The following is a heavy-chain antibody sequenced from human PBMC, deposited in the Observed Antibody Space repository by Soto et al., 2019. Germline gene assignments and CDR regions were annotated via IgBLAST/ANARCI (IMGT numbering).Heavy chain of an antibody. CDR1: GGTFSSHA. CDR3: AIGDRSSWIGNH. D-gene: IGHD6-6*01. J-gene: IGHJ4*02. V-gene: IGHV1-69*01. CDR2: NIPIFETA. Sequence: QVHLVQSGSEVTKAGSTVKVSCKASGGTFSSHAFSWVRQAPGQGLEWVGGNIPIFETANYAQEFQGRVTISADESTNTAILELNNLRSDDTAIYFCAIGDRSSWIGNHWGPGTQVTVS.